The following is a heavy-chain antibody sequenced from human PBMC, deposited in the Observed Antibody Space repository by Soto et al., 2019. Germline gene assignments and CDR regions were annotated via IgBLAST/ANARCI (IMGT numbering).Heavy chain of an antibody. D-gene: IGHD3-22*01. J-gene: IGHJ4*02. Sequence: GGSLRLSCAASGFTFSSYAMSWVRQAPGKGLEWVSAISGSGGSTYYADSVKGRFTISRDNSKNTLYLQMNSLRAEDTAVYYCAKGGGGITMIVVVITAEYYFDYWGQGTLVTVSS. CDR2: ISGSGGST. V-gene: IGHV3-23*01. CDR1: GFTFSSYA. CDR3: AKGGGGITMIVVVITAEYYFDY.